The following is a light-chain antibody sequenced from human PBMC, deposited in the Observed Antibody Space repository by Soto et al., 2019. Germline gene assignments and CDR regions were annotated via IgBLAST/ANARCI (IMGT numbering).Light chain of an antibody. CDR2: ANN. V-gene: IGLV1-40*03. CDR1: SFNIGAGYD. J-gene: IGLJ2*01. Sequence: QSVVTQPPSVSGAPGQRVTISCTGSSFNIGAGYDVHWYQQFPGTAPKLLIYANNNRPSGVPERFSGSRSGASASLAITGLQAEDEADYYCQAYDNALGSSEAFGGGTKVTVL. CDR3: QAYDNALGSSEA.